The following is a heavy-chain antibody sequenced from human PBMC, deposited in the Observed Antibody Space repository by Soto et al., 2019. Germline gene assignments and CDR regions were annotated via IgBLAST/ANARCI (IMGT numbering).Heavy chain of an antibody. CDR2: INPNSGGT. V-gene: IGHV1-2*04. D-gene: IGHD3-16*02. J-gene: IGHJ3*02. Sequence: QVQLVQSGAEVKKPGASVKVSCKASGYTFTGYYMHWVRQAPGQGLEWMGWINPNSGGTNYAQKFQGWGTMTRDTSISTAYMELSRLRSDDTAVYYCARDGRLGELSLFWGAFDIWGQGTMVTVSS. CDR1: GYTFTGYY. CDR3: ARDGRLGELSLFWGAFDI.